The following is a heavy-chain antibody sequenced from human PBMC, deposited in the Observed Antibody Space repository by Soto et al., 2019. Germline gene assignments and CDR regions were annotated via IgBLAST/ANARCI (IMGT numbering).Heavy chain of an antibody. D-gene: IGHD3-10*01. J-gene: IGHJ3*01. CDR2: ISSNSTVI. V-gene: IGHV3-21*01. CDR3: VRGGSGATSAGLSDG. CDR1: GLTFSAYS. Sequence: PWGSLRLSCAASGLTFSAYSINWVRQAPGKGLEWVSSISSNSTVIFYAESVRGRFTISRDNAMNSLYLHMNGLRDEDTAVYYCVRGGSGATSAGLSDGWGKGTLVTVS.